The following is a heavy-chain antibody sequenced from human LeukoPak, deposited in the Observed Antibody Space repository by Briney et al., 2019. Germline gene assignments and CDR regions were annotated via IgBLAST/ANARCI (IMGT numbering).Heavy chain of an antibody. CDR3: ARQEDTAMVTGPNLGWYFDL. V-gene: IGHV4-59*08. Sequence: SETLSLTCTVSGGSISSYYWSWIRQPPGKGLEWIGYIYYSGSTNYNPSLKSRVTISVDTSKNQFSLKLSSVTAADTAVHHCARQEDTAMVTGPNLGWYFDLWGRGTLVTVSS. D-gene: IGHD5-18*01. CDR1: GGSISSYY. CDR2: IYYSGST. J-gene: IGHJ2*01.